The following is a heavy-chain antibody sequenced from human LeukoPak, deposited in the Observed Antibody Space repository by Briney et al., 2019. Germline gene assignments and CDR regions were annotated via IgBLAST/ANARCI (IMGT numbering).Heavy chain of an antibody. CDR3: IRSNGWPDY. CDR2: INHDGSDT. D-gene: IGHD6-19*01. J-gene: IGHJ4*02. CDR1: GFTFSSHW. V-gene: IGHV3-74*01. Sequence: PGGSLRLTCAVSGFTFSSHWMHGVRQGPGKGLVWVSRINHDGSDTIYADSVKGRFTISRDNAKNTLYLQMNSLRAEDTAVYYCIRSNGWPDYWGQGTLVTVSS.